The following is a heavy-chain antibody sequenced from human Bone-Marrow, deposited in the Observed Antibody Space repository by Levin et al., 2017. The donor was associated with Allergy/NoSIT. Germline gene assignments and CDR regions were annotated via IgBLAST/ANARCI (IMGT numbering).Heavy chain of an antibody. CDR2: IIGSGSAT. V-gene: IGHV3-23*01. Sequence: PGGSLRLSCAASGFTSGYFAMSWVRQTPGKGLEWVSSIIGSGSATYYAESVRGRFTISRDESKNTLYLQMNNLRADDTALYYCAKMEQQLVQGTFQEWGQGTLVTVSS. CDR3: AKMEQQLVQGTFQE. J-gene: IGHJ1*01. D-gene: IGHD1-1*01. CDR1: GFTSGYFA.